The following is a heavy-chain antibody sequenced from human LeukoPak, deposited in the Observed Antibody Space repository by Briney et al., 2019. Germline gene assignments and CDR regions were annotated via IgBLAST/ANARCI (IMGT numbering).Heavy chain of an antibody. V-gene: IGHV3-23*01. CDR1: GFTFSSYA. J-gene: IGHJ3*02. D-gene: IGHD1-20*01. CDR2: ISGRGGST. Sequence: PGRSLRLSCAASGFTFSSYAMNWVRQAPGKGLEWVSGISGRGGSTYYADSVKGRFTMSRDNSKNTLYVQMNSLRVEDTAIYYCAKDSTTSITGTTLYAFDIWGQGTMVTVSS. CDR3: AKDSTTSITGTTLYAFDI.